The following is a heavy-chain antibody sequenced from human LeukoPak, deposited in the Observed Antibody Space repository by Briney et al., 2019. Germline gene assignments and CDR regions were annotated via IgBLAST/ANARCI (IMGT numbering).Heavy chain of an antibody. J-gene: IGHJ4*02. CDR1: GGTFSSYA. D-gene: IGHD2-2*01. V-gene: IGHV1-69*05. CDR2: IIPIFGTA. CDR3: ARGCSSTSCPFDY. Sequence: GSSVKVSCKASGGTFSSYAIGWVRQAPGQGLEWMGGIIPIFGTANYAQKFQGRVTITTDESTSTAYMELSSLRSEDTAVYYCARGCSSTSCPFDYWGQGTLVTVSS.